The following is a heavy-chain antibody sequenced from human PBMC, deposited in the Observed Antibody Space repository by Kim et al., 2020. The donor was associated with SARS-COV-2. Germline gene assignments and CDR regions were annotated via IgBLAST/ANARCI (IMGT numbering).Heavy chain of an antibody. CDR1: GFTFSSYS. CDR2: ISSSSSYI. V-gene: IGHV3-21*04. D-gene: IGHD6-19*01. Sequence: GGSLRLSCAASGFTFSSYSMNWVRQAPGKGLEWVSSISSSSSYIYYADSVKGRFTISRDNAKNSLYLQMNSLRAEDTAVYYCARDPSRRGIAVAGSRPYRWFDPWGQGTLVTVSS. CDR3: ARDPSRRGIAVAGSRPYRWFDP. J-gene: IGHJ5*02.